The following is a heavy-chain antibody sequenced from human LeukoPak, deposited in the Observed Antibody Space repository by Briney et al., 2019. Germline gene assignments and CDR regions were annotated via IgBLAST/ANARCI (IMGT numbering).Heavy chain of an antibody. J-gene: IGHJ4*02. CDR1: GFTFRSTA. D-gene: IGHD3-16*01. CDR3: AADPGMLTSCFEY. CDR2: IVVVSGDT. V-gene: IGHV1-58*02. Sequence: SSVKVSCKASGFTFRSTAMQWVRQARGQPLEWIGWIVVVSGDTNYAQNFQETVTITRGMSQSTAYMELSSPRDRETGVYFSAADPGMLTSCFEYWGQGTLVTVSS.